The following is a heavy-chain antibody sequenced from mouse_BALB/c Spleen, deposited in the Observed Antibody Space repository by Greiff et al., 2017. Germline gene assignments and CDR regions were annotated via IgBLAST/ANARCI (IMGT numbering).Heavy chain of an antibody. CDR2: ISSGGSYT. CDR1: GFTFSSYG. J-gene: IGHJ2*01. Sequence: EVQLQESGGDLVKPGGSLKLSCAASGFTFSSYGMSWVRQTPDKRLEWVATISSGGSYTYYPDSVKGRFTISRDNAKNTLYLQMSSLKSEDTAMYYCARPSSTGPFFDYWGQGTTLTVSS. CDR3: ARPSSTGPFFDY. V-gene: IGHV5-6*01. D-gene: IGHD4-1*02.